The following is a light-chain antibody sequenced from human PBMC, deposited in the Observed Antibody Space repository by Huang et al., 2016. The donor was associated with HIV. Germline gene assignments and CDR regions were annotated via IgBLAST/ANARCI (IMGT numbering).Light chain of an antibody. CDR1: QSLNNY. V-gene: IGKV3-11*01. J-gene: IGKJ2*01. Sequence: EIVLTQSPATLSLSPGESATLSCRASQSLNNYLGWYQQKTGQPPRLLIYETSNRATGIPARFSGGGSGTEFTLTISSLEPEDFAVYYCHHRSGWPRTFGQGTKLEI. CDR2: ETS. CDR3: HHRSGWPRT.